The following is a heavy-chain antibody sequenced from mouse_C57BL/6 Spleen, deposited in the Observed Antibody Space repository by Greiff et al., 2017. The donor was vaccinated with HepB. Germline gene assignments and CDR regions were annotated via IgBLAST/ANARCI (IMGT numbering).Heavy chain of an antibody. V-gene: IGHV1-80*01. CDR1: GYAFSSYW. J-gene: IGHJ2*01. CDR3: ARGGEYEYDAGSFDY. D-gene: IGHD2-4*01. CDR2: IYPGDGDT. Sequence: QVQLKQSGAELVKPGASVKISCKASGYAFSSYWMNWVKQRPGKGLEWIGQIYPGDGDTNYNGKFKGKDTLTADKSSSTAYMQLSSLTSEDSAVYFCARGGEYEYDAGSFDYWGQGTTLTVSS.